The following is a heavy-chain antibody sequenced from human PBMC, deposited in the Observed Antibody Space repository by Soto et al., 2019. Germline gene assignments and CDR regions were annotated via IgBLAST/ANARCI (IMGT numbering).Heavy chain of an antibody. CDR3: ARAVVSTGYFAY. Sequence: EVQLAESGGGLVQPGGSLRLSCAASGFTFSDHYMDWVRQAPGKGLEWVGRSRDKVHSHTTEYAASVKGRFTISRGDSENSLYLQMNSLKTEYTAVYYCARAVVSTGYFAYWGQGTLVTVSS. V-gene: IGHV3-72*01. J-gene: IGHJ4*02. CDR1: GFTFSDHY. CDR2: SRDKVHSHTT. D-gene: IGHD5-12*01.